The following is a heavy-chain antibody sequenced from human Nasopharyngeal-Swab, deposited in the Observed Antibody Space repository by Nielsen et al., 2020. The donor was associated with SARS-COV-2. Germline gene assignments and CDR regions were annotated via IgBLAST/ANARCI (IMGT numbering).Heavy chain of an antibody. Sequence: ASVKVSCKASGYTFTTYDINWVRQATGQGLEWMGWMNPNSGNTGYAQKFQGRVTMTRDTSTSTVYMELSSLRSEDTAVYYCARDSRGDSYYGMDVWGQGTTVTVSS. CDR1: GYTFTTYD. V-gene: IGHV1-8*01. CDR2: MNPNSGNT. D-gene: IGHD2-15*01. J-gene: IGHJ6*02. CDR3: ARDSRGDSYYGMDV.